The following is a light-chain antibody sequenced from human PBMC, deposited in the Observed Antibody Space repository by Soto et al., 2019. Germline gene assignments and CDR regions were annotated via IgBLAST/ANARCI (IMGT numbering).Light chain of an antibody. Sequence: SYELTQPPSVSVSPGQTASITCSGDKLGDKYVCWYQQKPGQSPNLVIYQDTKRPSGIFERFSGSNSANTATLTISGTQAMDEADYYCQAWDNNTASYVFGTGTKLTVL. CDR3: QAWDNNTASYV. CDR2: QDT. J-gene: IGLJ1*01. V-gene: IGLV3-1*01. CDR1: KLGDKY.